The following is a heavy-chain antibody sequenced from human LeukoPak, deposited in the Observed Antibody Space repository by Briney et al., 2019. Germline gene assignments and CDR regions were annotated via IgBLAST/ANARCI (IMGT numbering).Heavy chain of an antibody. J-gene: IGHJ6*02. D-gene: IGHD3-10*01. Sequence: GGSLRLSCAASGFTFSTYVMRWVRQAPGMGLEWVSTISTSGGSTNYADSVKGRFTISRDNSKNTLYLQMNSLRPEDTAVYYCAKALLTPRSGMDVWGQGTTVTVSS. CDR2: ISTSGGST. V-gene: IGHV3-23*01. CDR3: AKALLTPRSGMDV. CDR1: GFTFSTYV.